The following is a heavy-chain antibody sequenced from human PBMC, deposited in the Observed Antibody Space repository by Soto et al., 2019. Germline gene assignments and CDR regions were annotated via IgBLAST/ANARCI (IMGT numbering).Heavy chain of an antibody. V-gene: IGHV3-23*01. D-gene: IGHD1-26*01. J-gene: IGHJ4*02. CDR2: ISGSGGST. Sequence: EVQLLESGGGLVQPGGSLRLSCAASGLTFRSFAMSWVRQAPGKGLEWVSAISGSGGSTYYADSVKGRFTITRDNSKNTLCLQMNGLSADDTVVYYCVVSNKWVICDYWGPGTLVTVSS. CDR3: VVSNKWVICDY. CDR1: GLTFRSFA.